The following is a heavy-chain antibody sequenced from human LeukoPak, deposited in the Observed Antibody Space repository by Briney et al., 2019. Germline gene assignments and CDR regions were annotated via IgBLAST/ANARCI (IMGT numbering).Heavy chain of an antibody. CDR3: AKDIGYSYGPYYFDY. CDR1: GFTFNDYA. Sequence: PPGGSLRLSCAASGFTFNDYAMHWVRQAPGKGLEWVSGISWNSDSIDYADSVKGRFTISRDNAKNSLYLQMNSLRAEDTALYYCAKDIGYSYGPYYFDYWGQGTLVTVSS. CDR2: ISWNSDSI. J-gene: IGHJ4*02. D-gene: IGHD5-18*01. V-gene: IGHV3-9*01.